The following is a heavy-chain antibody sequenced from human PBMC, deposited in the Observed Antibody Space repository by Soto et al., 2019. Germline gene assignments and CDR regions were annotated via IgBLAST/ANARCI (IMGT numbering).Heavy chain of an antibody. CDR2: MNEYGSER. CDR3: ARATGADKEDY. J-gene: IGHJ4*02. D-gene: IGHD3-10*01. Sequence: EVQLVESGGGLVQPGGSLRLSCSASGFIFSSYWMSWLRQAPGKGLEWVASMNEYGSERCYVDSVKGRFTISRDSAKNSLYLQRNSLRAEDTAVYYCARATGADKEDYWGQGTLVTVSS. V-gene: IGHV3-7*04. CDR1: GFIFSSYW.